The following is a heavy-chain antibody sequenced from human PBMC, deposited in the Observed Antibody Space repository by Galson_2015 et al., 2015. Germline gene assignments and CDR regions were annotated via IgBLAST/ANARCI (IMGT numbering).Heavy chain of an antibody. V-gene: IGHV2-5*01. Sequence: PALVKPTQTLTLPCTFSGFSLTNPGVGVAWIRQPPGKALEWLALIFWYDEKRYSPSLKSRLSISQDTSNNQVVLTMTDMDPQDTATYYCAHRTTFVYHGDYESWFDPWGQGTLVTVSS. J-gene: IGHJ5*02. D-gene: IGHD4-17*01. CDR3: AHRTTFVYHGDYESWFDP. CDR1: GFSLTNPGVG. CDR2: IFWYDEK.